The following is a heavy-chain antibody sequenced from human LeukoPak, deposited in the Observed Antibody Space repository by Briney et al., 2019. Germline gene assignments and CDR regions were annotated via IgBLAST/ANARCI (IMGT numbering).Heavy chain of an antibody. CDR1: GYTFTIYG. Sequence: ASVKVSSKASGYTFTIYGISWVRQAPGQGLEWMGWISANNGNTNYAQKLQSRVTMTTDTSTSTAYMELRSLRSDDTAVYYCARENCSGGSCYSRWFDPWGQGTLVTVSS. CDR3: ARENCSGGSCYSRWFDP. D-gene: IGHD2-15*01. CDR2: ISANNGNT. J-gene: IGHJ5*02. V-gene: IGHV1-18*01.